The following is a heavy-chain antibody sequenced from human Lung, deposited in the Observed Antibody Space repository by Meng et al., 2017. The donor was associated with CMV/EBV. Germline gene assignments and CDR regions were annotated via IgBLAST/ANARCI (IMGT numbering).Heavy chain of an antibody. CDR1: GDSVSSGPYY. CDR3: ARLLRGYDSVGWFDP. V-gene: IGHV4-61*01. CDR2: LYYSGDT. D-gene: IGHD3-3*01. Sequence: SDTLSLTSTVSGDSVSSGPYYRSWIRQPPGKGLEWIGYLYYSGDTNYNPSLKSRVTMSVDTSKNQFSLKLRSVTAADTAVYYCARLLRGYDSVGWFDPWGQGTLVTVSS. J-gene: IGHJ5*02.